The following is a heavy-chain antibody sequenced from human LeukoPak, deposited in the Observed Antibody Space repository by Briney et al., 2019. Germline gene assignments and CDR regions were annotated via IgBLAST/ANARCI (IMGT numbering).Heavy chain of an antibody. CDR2: ISSSSSTI. Sequence: PGGSLRLSCAASGFTFSSYVMNWVRQAPGKGLEWVSYISSSSSTIYYADSVKGRFTISRDNAKNSLYLQMNSLRDEDTAVYYCARYCSGGSCYSEYYYYAMDVWGQGTTVTVSS. J-gene: IGHJ6*02. CDR3: ARYCSGGSCYSEYYYYAMDV. CDR1: GFTFSSYV. D-gene: IGHD2-15*01. V-gene: IGHV3-48*02.